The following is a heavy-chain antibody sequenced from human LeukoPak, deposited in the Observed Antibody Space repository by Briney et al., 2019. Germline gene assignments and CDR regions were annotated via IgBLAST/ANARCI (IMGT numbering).Heavy chain of an antibody. V-gene: IGHV3-48*04. CDR2: ISSSGMTK. Sequence: GGSLRLSCAASGFTFSTYSMNWVRQAPGKGLEWVSYISSSGMTKYYAVSVKGRFTMSRDNAKNSLYLQLNSLRAEDTAVYYCARDGRSRGLSHVNFDYWGQGILVTVSS. CDR3: ARDGRSRGLSHVNFDY. CDR1: GFTFSTYS. D-gene: IGHD3-16*02. J-gene: IGHJ4*02.